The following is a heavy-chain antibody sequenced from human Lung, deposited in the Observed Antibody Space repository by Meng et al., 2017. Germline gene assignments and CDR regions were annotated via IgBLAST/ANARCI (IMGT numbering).Heavy chain of an antibody. D-gene: IGHD6-13*01. CDR3: TISSWYIRPTN. CDR1: GFTFGDYA. CDR2: IRSKAYGGTT. J-gene: IGHJ4*02. Sequence: GESLKISCTASGFTFGDYAMSWFRQAPGKGLEWVGFIRSKAYGGTTEYAASVKGRFTISRDDSKCIAYLQMNSLKTEDTAVYYCTISSWYIRPTNWGQGTLVTVSS. V-gene: IGHV3-49*03.